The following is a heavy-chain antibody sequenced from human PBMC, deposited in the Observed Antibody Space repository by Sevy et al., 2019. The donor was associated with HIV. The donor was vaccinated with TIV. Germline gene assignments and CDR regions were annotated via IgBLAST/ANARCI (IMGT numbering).Heavy chain of an antibody. J-gene: IGHJ4*02. CDR3: ARGGGNGWYYFDY. CDR2: IIPILGTV. CDR1: GGTFSSYG. D-gene: IGHD6-19*01. V-gene: IGHV1-69*13. Sequence: ASVKLSCKASGGTFSSYGISWVRQAPGQGLEWMGGIIPILGTVNYAQKFQGRVTITADESTKTAYMELSSLRSEGTAVYYCARGGGNGWYYFDYWGQETLVTVSS.